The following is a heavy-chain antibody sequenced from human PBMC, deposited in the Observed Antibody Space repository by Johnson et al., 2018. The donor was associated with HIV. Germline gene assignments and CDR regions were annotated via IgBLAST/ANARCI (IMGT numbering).Heavy chain of an antibody. Sequence: QVQLVESGGGVVQPGRSLRLSCAASGFTFSSYAMHWVRQAPGKGLEWVAVISYDGSNKYYADSVKGRFTSSRDNSKNTLYLQMNSLRAEDTAVYYCARPITMIVVVTHDAFDIWGQGTMVTVSS. J-gene: IGHJ3*02. D-gene: IGHD3-22*01. V-gene: IGHV3-30*04. CDR2: ISYDGSNK. CDR1: GFTFSSYA. CDR3: ARPITMIVVVTHDAFDI.